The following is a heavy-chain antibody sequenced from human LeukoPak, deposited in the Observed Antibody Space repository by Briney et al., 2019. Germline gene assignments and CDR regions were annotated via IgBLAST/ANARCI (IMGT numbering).Heavy chain of an antibody. Sequence: GSSVKVSCKASGYTFTTYDINGVRQATGQELEWMGWMNSNSGNTGYAQKFQGRVTMTRNTSISTAYMELSSLRSEDTAVYYCARKDLSDYYDSSGYYYDYWGQGTLVTVSS. CDR3: ARKDLSDYYDSSGYYYDY. CDR1: GYTFTTYD. CDR2: MNSNSGNT. V-gene: IGHV1-8*01. D-gene: IGHD3-22*01. J-gene: IGHJ4*02.